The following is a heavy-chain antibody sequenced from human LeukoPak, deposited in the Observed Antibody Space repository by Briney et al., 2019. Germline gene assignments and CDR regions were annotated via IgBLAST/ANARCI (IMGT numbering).Heavy chain of an antibody. CDR3: ARASTSCSSTNCYSPS. CDR1: VFTYSSYS. D-gene: IGHD2-2*02. J-gene: IGHJ4*02. Sequence: PGGSLSLLCAASVFTYSSYSMLGVPQARGKGREGVSSISSSSSYIYYADSVKGRFTISRDNAKNSLYLQMNSLRAEDKAVYYCARASTSCSSTNCYSPSWGQGTLVTVSS. V-gene: IGHV3-21*01. CDR2: ISSSSSYI.